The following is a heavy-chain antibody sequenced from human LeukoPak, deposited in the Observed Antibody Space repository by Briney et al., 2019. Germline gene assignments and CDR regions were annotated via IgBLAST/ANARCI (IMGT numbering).Heavy chain of an antibody. CDR1: GFTFSDYY. CDR2: ISSSGSTI. Sequence: GGSLRLSCAASGFTFSDYYMSWIRQAPGKGLEWVSYISSSGSTIYYADSVKGRFTISRDNSKNTLYLQMNSLRAEDTAVYYCAREDILTGYRGMDVWGQGTTVTVSS. V-gene: IGHV3-11*04. D-gene: IGHD3-9*01. CDR3: AREDILTGYRGMDV. J-gene: IGHJ6*02.